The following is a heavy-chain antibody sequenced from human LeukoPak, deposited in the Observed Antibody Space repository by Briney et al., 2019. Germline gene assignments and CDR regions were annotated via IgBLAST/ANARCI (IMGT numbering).Heavy chain of an antibody. D-gene: IGHD3-22*01. V-gene: IGHV4-34*01. CDR2: INHSGST. Sequence: SETLSLTCAVYGGSFSGYYWSWIRQPPGKGLEWIGEINHSGSTNYNPSLKSRVTISVDTSKNQFSLKLSSVTAADTAVYYCARGTSSYDSSGYYWGYFDYWGQGTLVTVSS. CDR3: ARGTSSYDSSGYYWGYFDY. CDR1: GGSFSGYY. J-gene: IGHJ4*02.